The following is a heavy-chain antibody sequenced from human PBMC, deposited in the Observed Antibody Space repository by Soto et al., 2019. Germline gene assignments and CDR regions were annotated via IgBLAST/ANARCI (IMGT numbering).Heavy chain of an antibody. CDR1: GYTFTGYY. V-gene: IGHV1-2*04. CDR3: ARELGIGSGCFDY. Sequence: ASVKVSCKASGYTFTGYYMHWVRQAPGQGLEWMGWINPNSGCTNYAQKFQGWVTMTRDTSISTAYMELSRLRSDDTAVYYCARELGIGSGCFDYWGQGTLVTVSS. D-gene: IGHD6-19*01. J-gene: IGHJ4*02. CDR2: INPNSGCT.